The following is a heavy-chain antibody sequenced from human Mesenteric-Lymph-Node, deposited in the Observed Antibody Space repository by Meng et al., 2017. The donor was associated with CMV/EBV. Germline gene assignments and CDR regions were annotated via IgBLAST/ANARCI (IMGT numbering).Heavy chain of an antibody. J-gene: IGHJ4*02. V-gene: IGHV3-74*01. CDR1: GFTFSSYA. CDR2: INSDGSNT. Sequence: GESLKISCAASGFTFSSYAMHWVRQAPGKGLEWVSRINSDGSNTHYADSVRGRFTISRDNAKNTLYLQVNSLRAEDTAVYYCARSTPTQTDYWGWGQGTLVTVSS. D-gene: IGHD7-27*01. CDR3: ARSTPTQTDYWG.